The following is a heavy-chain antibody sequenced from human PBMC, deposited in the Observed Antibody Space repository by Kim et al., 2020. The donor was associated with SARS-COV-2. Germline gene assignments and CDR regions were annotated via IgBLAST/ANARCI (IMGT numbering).Heavy chain of an antibody. J-gene: IGHJ6*03. V-gene: IGHV3-53*04. Sequence: GGSLRLSCAASGFTVGSKHMSWVRQAPGKGLEWVSIIYAGWSTYYAHSVKGRFTISRHDSKNTVYLEMSSLRAEDMAVYYCARGVSPSYYYYMDVWGKGTTVIVSS. CDR1: GFTVGSKH. CDR3: ARGVSPSYYYYMDV. CDR2: IYAGWST. D-gene: IGHD6-13*01.